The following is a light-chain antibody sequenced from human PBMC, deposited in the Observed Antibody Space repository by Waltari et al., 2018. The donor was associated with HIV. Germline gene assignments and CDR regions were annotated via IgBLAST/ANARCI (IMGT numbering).Light chain of an antibody. CDR3: SSYTSSATGVL. Sequence: QSALTQPASVSRSPGQSITISCTGTSSDIGGYNFVSWYQQHPGRAPRLMIYEVTSRPSGVSNRFSGSRSGNTASLTISGLQAEDEADYYCSSYTSSATGVLFGGGTALTVL. J-gene: IGLJ2*01. CDR1: SSDIGGYNF. CDR2: EVT. V-gene: IGLV2-14*01.